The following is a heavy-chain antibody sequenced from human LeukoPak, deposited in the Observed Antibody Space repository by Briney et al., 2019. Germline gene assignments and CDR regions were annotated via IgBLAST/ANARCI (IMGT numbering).Heavy chain of an antibody. CDR2: FDNSGST. D-gene: IGHD6-19*01. CDR1: GGSINNYC. Sequence: SETLSLTCTVSGGSINNYCWSWIRQPPGKGLEWIGFFDNSGSTNYNPSLKSPVTISVDTSKNQVSPKLNSVTAADTAVYYCARGLFQWPARVDYWGQGILVTVSS. J-gene: IGHJ4*02. V-gene: IGHV4-59*08. CDR3: ARGLFQWPARVDY.